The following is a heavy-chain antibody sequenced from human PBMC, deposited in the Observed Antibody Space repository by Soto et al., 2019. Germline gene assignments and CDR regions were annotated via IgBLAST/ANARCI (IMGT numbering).Heavy chain of an antibody. D-gene: IGHD2-21*02. J-gene: IGHJ6*03. CDR3: ARDLVTEGNLPYYYYMDV. Sequence: GGSLRLSCAASGFTFSSYSMNWVRQAPGKGLEWVSSISSSSSYIYYADSVKGRFTISRDNAKNSLYLQMNSLRAEDTAVYYCARDLVTEGNLPYYYYMDVWGKGTTVTVSS. CDR2: ISSSSSYI. CDR1: GFTFSSYS. V-gene: IGHV3-21*01.